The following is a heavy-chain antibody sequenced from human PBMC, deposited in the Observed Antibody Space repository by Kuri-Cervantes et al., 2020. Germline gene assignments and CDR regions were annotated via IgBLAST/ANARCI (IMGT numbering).Heavy chain of an antibody. V-gene: IGHV3-7*01. CDR1: GFTFSSSW. J-gene: IGHJ3*02. CDR3: ARGDDAFDI. CDR2: IKQDGSEK. Sequence: GESLKISCVASGFTFSSSWMSWVRQAPGKGLEWVAYIKQDGSEKFYVDSVKGRFTISRDNAKNSLYLQMNSLRAEDTAVYYCARGDDAFDIWGQGTMVTVSS.